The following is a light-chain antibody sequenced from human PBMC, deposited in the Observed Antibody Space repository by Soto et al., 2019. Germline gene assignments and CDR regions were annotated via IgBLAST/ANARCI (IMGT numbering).Light chain of an antibody. CDR2: DAS. CDR1: QSVSSY. Sequence: EIVLTQSPATLSLSPGERATLSCRASQSVSSYLAWYQQKPGQAPRLLIYDASNRATGIPARFSGSGSGTDFTLTISSREPEEFAVYYCQQRSNWPPSITFGQGTRLEIK. V-gene: IGKV3-11*01. CDR3: QQRSNWPPSIT. J-gene: IGKJ5*01.